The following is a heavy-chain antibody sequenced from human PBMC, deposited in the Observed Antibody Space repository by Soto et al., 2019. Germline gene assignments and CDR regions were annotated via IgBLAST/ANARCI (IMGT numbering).Heavy chain of an antibody. J-gene: IGHJ4*02. D-gene: IGHD5-18*01. V-gene: IGHV1-18*04. Sequence: ASVKVSCKASGYTFTSYGISWVRQAPGQGLEWMGWISAYNGNTNYAQKLQGRVTMTTDTSTSTAYMELRSLRSDDTAVYYCASSMEDTAIGLGDYWGQGTLVTVSS. CDR3: ASSMEDTAIGLGDY. CDR2: ISAYNGNT. CDR1: GYTFTSYG.